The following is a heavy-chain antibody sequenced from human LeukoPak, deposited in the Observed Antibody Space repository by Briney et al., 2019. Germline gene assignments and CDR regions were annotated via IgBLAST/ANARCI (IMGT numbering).Heavy chain of an antibody. CDR1: GFTFSSYW. Sequence: GGSLRLSCAASGFTFSSYWMSWVRQAPGKGLEWVANIKPDGSEKYYVDSVEGRFTISRDNAKNSLYLQMNSLRAEDTALYYCAREGAYYYDSSGSEGAFDIWGQGTMVTVSS. CDR2: IKPDGSEK. D-gene: IGHD3-22*01. CDR3: AREGAYYYDSSGSEGAFDI. V-gene: IGHV3-7*03. J-gene: IGHJ3*02.